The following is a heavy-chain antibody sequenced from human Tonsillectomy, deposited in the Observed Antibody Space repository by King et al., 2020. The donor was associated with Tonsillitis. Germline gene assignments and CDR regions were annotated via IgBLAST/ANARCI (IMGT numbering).Heavy chain of an antibody. CDR1: GFTFSSYA. D-gene: IGHD2-2*01. CDR3: VKSHQPLRSPVDY. V-gene: IGHV3-64D*06. Sequence: VQLVESGGGLVQPGGSLRLSCSASGFTFSSYAMHWVRQAPGKGLEYVSAISSNGGSTYYADSVKGRFTISRDNSKNTLYLQMSSLRAEDTTVYYCVKSHQPLRSPVDYWGQGTLVTVSS. CDR2: ISSNGGST. J-gene: IGHJ4*02.